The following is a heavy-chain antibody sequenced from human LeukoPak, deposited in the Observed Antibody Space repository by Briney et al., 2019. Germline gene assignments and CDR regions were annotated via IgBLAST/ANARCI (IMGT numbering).Heavy chain of an antibody. D-gene: IGHD1-26*01. Sequence: LETLSLTCAVYWGSLSGFYWSWVRQPPGEGLGWVGEINHSGSTNYNPSLKSRVTISVDTSKNQFSLKLSSVTAADTAVYYCASGSSGSYHFDYWGQGTLVTVSS. V-gene: IGHV4-34*01. CDR3: ASGSSGSYHFDY. CDR2: INHSGST. J-gene: IGHJ4*02. CDR1: WGSLSGFY.